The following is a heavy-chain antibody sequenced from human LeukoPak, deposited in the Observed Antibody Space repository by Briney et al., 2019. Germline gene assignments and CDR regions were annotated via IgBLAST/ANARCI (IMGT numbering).Heavy chain of an antibody. J-gene: IGHJ4*02. V-gene: IGHV1-8*01. D-gene: IGHD6-13*01. CDR1: GCTFTSYD. Sequence: ASVKVSCKASGCTFTSYDINWVRQATGQGLEWMGGMTPNSGTTGYAQKFQGRITMSTNTSISTAYMELSSLRSEDTAVYYCARSGYCSSNGGLEYWGQAAPVTASS. CDR3: ARSGYCSSNGGLEY. CDR2: MTPNSGTT.